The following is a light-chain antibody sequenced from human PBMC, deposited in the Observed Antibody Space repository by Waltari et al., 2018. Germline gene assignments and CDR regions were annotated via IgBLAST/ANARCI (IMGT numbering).Light chain of an antibody. CDR3: QKYNSAPWT. CDR1: QGISNY. V-gene: IGKV1-27*01. Sequence: DIQMTHSPSSLSASVGDRVTITCRASQGISNYLAWYQQKPGKVPKLLIYAASTLQSGVPSRFSGRGSGTDFTLTISSLQPEDVGTYYCQKYNSAPWTFGQGTKVEIK. J-gene: IGKJ1*01. CDR2: AAS.